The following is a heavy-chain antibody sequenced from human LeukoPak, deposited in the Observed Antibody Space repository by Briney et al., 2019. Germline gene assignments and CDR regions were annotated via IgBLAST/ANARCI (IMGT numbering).Heavy chain of an antibody. J-gene: IGHJ6*04. CDR3: TARDNGNDLLSYHAMDV. Sequence: SVKVSCKASGGSFRRYAFAWVRQAPGQGLEWMGGIMPVLDTGSYAQGFQGRVTITADRSTSTAYMELRSLRPEDTALYYCTARDNGNDLLSYHAMDVWGNGTTVTVSS. CDR1: GGSFRRYA. CDR2: IMPVLDTG. D-gene: IGHD1-1*01. V-gene: IGHV1-69*06.